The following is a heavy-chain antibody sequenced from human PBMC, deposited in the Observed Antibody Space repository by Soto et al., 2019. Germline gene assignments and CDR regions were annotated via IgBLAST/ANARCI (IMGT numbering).Heavy chain of an antibody. CDR3: ARSGPHYSSSWVFYYYGMDV. CDR2: INPNSGGT. Sequence: SVKVSCKASGYTFTGYYMHWVRQAPGQGLEWMGWINPNSGGTNYAQKFQGRVTMTRDTSISTAYMELSRLRSDDTAVYYCARSGPHYSSSWVFYYYGMDVWGQGTTVTVSS. J-gene: IGHJ6*02. V-gene: IGHV1-2*02. CDR1: GYTFTGYY. D-gene: IGHD6-6*01.